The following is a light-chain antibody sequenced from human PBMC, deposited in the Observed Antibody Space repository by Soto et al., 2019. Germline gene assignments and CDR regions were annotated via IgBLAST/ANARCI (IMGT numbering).Light chain of an antibody. CDR1: SSDVGGYSY. V-gene: IGLV2-14*01. CDR3: ATWDDSLNVV. Sequence: QSALTQPASVSGSPGQSITISCTGTSSDVGGYSYVSWYQQHPGKTPKLMIYEVSNRPSGVSHRFSGSKSGTSASLAISGLLSEDEADYYCATWDDSLNVVFGGGTKLTVL. CDR2: EVS. J-gene: IGLJ2*01.